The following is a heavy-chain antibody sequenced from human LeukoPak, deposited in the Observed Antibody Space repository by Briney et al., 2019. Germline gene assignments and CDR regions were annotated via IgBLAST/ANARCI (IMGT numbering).Heavy chain of an antibody. CDR2: INHSGST. J-gene: IGHJ3*02. D-gene: IGHD3/OR15-3a*01. Sequence: SETLSLTCGVYGGSFSGYYWTWIRQPPGKGLEWIGEINHSGSTNYNPSLKSRVTISVDTSKNQISLSVTSVTAADTAVYYCARFWTPDGFHIWGQGTRVTVSS. CDR3: ARFWTPDGFHI. V-gene: IGHV4-34*01. CDR1: GGSFSGYY.